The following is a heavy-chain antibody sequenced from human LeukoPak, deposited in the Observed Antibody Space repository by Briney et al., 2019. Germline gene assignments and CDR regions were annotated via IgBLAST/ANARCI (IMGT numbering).Heavy chain of an antibody. CDR2: INHSGST. Sequence: PSETLSLTCAVYGGSFSDYYWSWIRQPPGKGLEWIGEINHSGSTNYNPSLKSRVTISVDTSKNQFSLKLSSVTAADTAVYYCAGGAHYDRSGYYLYYWGQGTLVTVSS. CDR1: GGSFSDYY. D-gene: IGHD3-22*01. CDR3: AGGAHYDRSGYYLYY. V-gene: IGHV4-34*01. J-gene: IGHJ4*02.